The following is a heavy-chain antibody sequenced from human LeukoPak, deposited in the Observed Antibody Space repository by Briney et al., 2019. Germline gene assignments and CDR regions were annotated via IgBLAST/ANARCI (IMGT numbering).Heavy chain of an antibody. V-gene: IGHV1-69*05. J-gene: IGHJ4*02. Sequence: SVKISCKASGGTFSSYAISWVRQAPGQGLEWMGGIIPIFGTANYAQKFQGRVTITTDESTSTAYMELSSLRSEDTAVYYCARAKEGQPQSLGYWGQGTLVTVSS. CDR1: GGTFSSYA. CDR3: ARAKEGQPQSLGY. D-gene: IGHD1-14*01. CDR2: IIPIFGTA.